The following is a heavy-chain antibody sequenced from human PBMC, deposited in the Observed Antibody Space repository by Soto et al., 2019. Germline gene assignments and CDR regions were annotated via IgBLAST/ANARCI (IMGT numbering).Heavy chain of an antibody. D-gene: IGHD2-15*01. Sequence: QVQLVESGGGVVQPGRSLRLSCAASGFTFSSYAMHWVRQAPGKGLEWVAVISYDGSNKYYADSGKGRFTISRDNSKNTVYLQMNSLRAEDTSVYYCARASHVVVVASQPSDYWGQGTLVTVSS. V-gene: IGHV3-30-3*01. CDR2: ISYDGSNK. CDR3: ARASHVVVVASQPSDY. CDR1: GFTFSSYA. J-gene: IGHJ4*02.